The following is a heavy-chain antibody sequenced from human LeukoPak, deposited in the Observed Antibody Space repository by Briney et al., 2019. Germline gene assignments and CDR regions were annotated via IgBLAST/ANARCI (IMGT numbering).Heavy chain of an antibody. Sequence: SETLSLTCNVSGDSISSHYWSWIRQTPGKGLEWIGFVYHTGSTNYNPSLKSRVTISVDTSKNQFSLKMRSVTAADTAVYYCAAKVTTRWYFDLWGRGTLVTVSS. CDR1: GDSISSHY. J-gene: IGHJ2*01. D-gene: IGHD4-17*01. V-gene: IGHV4-59*11. CDR3: AAKVTTRWYFDL. CDR2: VYHTGST.